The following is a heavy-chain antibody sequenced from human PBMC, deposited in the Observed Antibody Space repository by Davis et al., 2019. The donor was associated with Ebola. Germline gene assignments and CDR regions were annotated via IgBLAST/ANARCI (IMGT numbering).Heavy chain of an antibody. Sequence: GESLKISCAASGFTFSSYSMNWVRQAPGKGLEWVSSISSSSSYIYYADSVKGRFTISRDNAKNSLYLQMNSLRAEDTAVYYCARGGGIVAIETAYYYDSSGYVPDYWGQGTLVTVSS. CDR1: GFTFSSYS. V-gene: IGHV3-21*01. CDR3: ARGGGIVAIETAYYYDSSGYVPDY. D-gene: IGHD3-22*01. CDR2: ISSSSSYI. J-gene: IGHJ4*02.